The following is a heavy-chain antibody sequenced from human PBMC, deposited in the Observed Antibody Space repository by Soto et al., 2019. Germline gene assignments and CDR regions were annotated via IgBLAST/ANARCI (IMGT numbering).Heavy chain of an antibody. J-gene: IGHJ4*02. CDR1: GFTFSSYA. Sequence: GGSLRLSCAASGFTFSSYAMSWVRQAPGKGLEWVSAISGSGGSTYYADSVKGRFTISRDNSKNTLYLQMNSLRAEDTAVYYCAKGLYYCSGSYLPPPYYFDFWGQGTLVTVS. D-gene: IGHD3-10*01. CDR3: AKGLYYCSGSYLPPPYYFDF. CDR2: ISGSGGST. V-gene: IGHV3-23*01.